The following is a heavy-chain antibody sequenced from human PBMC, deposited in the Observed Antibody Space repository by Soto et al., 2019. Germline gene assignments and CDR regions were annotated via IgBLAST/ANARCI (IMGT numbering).Heavy chain of an antibody. V-gene: IGHV4-39*01. D-gene: IGHD3-10*01. CDR3: ARRTTLSASESSRFDI. J-gene: IGHJ4*02. Sequence: PXAILSLTFSVSGDSISNSGNYWGGIRRPPGKGLEWIGTMDYSGDTSYNPSLRSRVTISADTSKNQFSLRLSSVSVADTAVYYCARRTTLSASESSRFDIWGQGALVTVSS. CDR1: GDSISNSGNY. CDR2: MDYSGDT.